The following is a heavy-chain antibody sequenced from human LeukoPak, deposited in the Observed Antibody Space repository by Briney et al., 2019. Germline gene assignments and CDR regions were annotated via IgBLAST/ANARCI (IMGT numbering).Heavy chain of an antibody. CDR1: GFTPSSYE. CDR3: ARYCAGDCYEGMDV. D-gene: IGHD2-21*02. CDR2: ISRSGTAT. V-gene: IGHV3-48*03. J-gene: IGHJ6*02. Sequence: GGSRRLSCAASGFTPSSYEMIWARQAPGKGLEWIAYISRSGTATLYADSVRGRFTISRDNSKKSLYLLMNSLGAEDTAVYYCARYCAGDCYEGMDVWGQGSTVIVSS.